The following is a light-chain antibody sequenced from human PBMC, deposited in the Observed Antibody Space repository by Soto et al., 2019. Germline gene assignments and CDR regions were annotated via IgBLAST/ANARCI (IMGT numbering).Light chain of an antibody. Sequence: EIVLTQSPATLSFSPGERATLSCRASQSVSSYLAWYQQKPGQAPRLLIYDASNRAAGIPARFSGSASGTDFTLTISSLEPEDFAVYYCQQRSNWPLFIFGPGTKVDIK. V-gene: IGKV3-11*01. J-gene: IGKJ3*01. CDR2: DAS. CDR3: QQRSNWPLFI. CDR1: QSVSSY.